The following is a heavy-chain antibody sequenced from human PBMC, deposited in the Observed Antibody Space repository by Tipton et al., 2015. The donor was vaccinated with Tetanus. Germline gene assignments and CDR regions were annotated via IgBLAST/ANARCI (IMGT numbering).Heavy chain of an antibody. CDR3: AREAYCSCGSCFSGDFDN. Sequence: SLRLSCAASGFIFSSYGIHWVRQAPGKGLEWVAVSWYDGTDKYYADSVKGRFTISRDNSKNPLYLQMNSLRAEDTAVYYCAREAYCSCGSCFSGDFDNWGQGTQVTVPS. D-gene: IGHD2-15*01. V-gene: IGHV3-33*01. J-gene: IGHJ4*02. CDR2: SWYDGTDK. CDR1: GFIFSSYG.